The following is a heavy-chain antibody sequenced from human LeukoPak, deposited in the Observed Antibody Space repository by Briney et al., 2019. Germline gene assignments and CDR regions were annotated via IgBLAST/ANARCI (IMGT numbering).Heavy chain of an antibody. D-gene: IGHD6-13*01. CDR3: AKRGDSSSWLD. CDR2: ISSDGNNK. Sequence: GGSLRLSCAASGFTFSSYGMHWVRQAPGKGLEWVAVISSDGNNKNYVDSVKGRFTFSRDNSKNTLYLQMNSLRAEDTAVYYCAKRGDSSSWLDWGQGTLVTVSS. J-gene: IGHJ4*02. CDR1: GFTFSSYG. V-gene: IGHV3-30*18.